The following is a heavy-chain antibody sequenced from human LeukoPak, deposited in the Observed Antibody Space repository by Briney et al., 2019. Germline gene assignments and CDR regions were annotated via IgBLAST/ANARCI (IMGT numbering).Heavy chain of an antibody. D-gene: IGHD1-26*01. V-gene: IGHV3-30*03. CDR1: GFTFSSYG. CDR2: ISYDGSNK. J-gene: IGHJ4*02. Sequence: GGSLRLSCAASGFTFSSYGMHWVRQAPGKGLEWVAVISYDGSNKYYADSVKGRFTISRDNSKNTLYLQMNSLRAEDTAVYYCARDGFRSGSHGFDYWGQGTLVTVSS. CDR3: ARDGFRSGSHGFDY.